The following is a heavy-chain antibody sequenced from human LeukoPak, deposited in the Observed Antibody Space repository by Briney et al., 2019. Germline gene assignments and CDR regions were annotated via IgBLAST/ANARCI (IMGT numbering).Heavy chain of an antibody. CDR3: ARDQDYYDSSGSPFY. Sequence: ASVKVSCKASGYTFTSYAMNWVRQAPGQGPEWMGWISTNTGNPTYAQGFTGRFVFSLDTSVSTAYLQISSLKAEDTAVYYCARDQDYYDSSGSPFYWGQGTLVTVSS. CDR1: GYTFTSYA. CDR2: ISTNTGNP. D-gene: IGHD3-22*01. V-gene: IGHV7-4-1*02. J-gene: IGHJ4*02.